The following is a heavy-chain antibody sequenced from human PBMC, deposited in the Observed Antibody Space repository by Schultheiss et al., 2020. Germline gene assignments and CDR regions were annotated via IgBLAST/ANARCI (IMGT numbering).Heavy chain of an antibody. V-gene: IGHV4-61*01. CDR3: ARGFGGGSYTWGYRGLQY. CDR2: IYYSGST. CDR1: GGSVSSGSYY. D-gene: IGHD3-3*01. J-gene: IGHJ4*02. Sequence: SQTLSLTCTVSGGSVSSGSYYWSWIRQPPGKGLEWIGYIYYSGSTNYNDSLKSRVTISVDTSKNQFSLRLTSLNVADTAVYYCARGFGGGSYTWGYRGLQYWGQGSLVTVSS.